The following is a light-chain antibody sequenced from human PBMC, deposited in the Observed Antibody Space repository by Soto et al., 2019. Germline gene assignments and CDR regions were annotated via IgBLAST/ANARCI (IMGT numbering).Light chain of an antibody. V-gene: IGKV3-20*01. CDR3: QQYDSSPLT. CDR1: QSVSNTY. Sequence: EIVLTQSPGTLSLSPGARAPLSCRASQSVSNTYLAWYQQKPGQAPRLLIYDASSRATGIPDRFSGSGSGTDFTLTISRLEPEDFAVYYCQQYDSSPLTFGGGTKVDIK. J-gene: IGKJ4*01. CDR2: DAS.